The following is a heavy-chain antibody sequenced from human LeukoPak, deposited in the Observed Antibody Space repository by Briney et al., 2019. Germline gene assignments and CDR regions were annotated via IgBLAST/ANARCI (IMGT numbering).Heavy chain of an antibody. CDR1: GYIFKTYW. D-gene: IGHD5-12*01. J-gene: IGHJ4*02. Sequence: GESLKISCKGSGYIFKTYWIGWVRQMPGKGLEWMGIIYPGDSDPRYSPSFQGQVTISVDKSISTAYLQWHSLRASDTAIYYCATHGRGPYSGSYFDYWGQESLVTLSS. V-gene: IGHV5-51*01. CDR3: ATHGRGPYSGSYFDY. CDR2: IYPGDSDP.